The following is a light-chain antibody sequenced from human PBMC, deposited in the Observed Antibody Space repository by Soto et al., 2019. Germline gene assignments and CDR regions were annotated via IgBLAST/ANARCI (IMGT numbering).Light chain of an antibody. CDR3: QVWDSGSDHYV. CDR1: DIGSKS. Sequence: SYELAQPPSVSAAPGQTAKISCGGDDIGSKSVHWYRQRPGQAPVLVVFDDFDRPSAIPERFSGSNSGNTATLTISRVEAGDEADYYCQVWDSGSDHYVFGTGTKLTVL. V-gene: IGLV3-21*02. J-gene: IGLJ1*01. CDR2: DDF.